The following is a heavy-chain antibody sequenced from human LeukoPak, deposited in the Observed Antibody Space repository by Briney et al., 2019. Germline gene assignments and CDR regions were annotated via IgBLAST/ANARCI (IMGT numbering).Heavy chain of an antibody. CDR1: GFTFSSHG. Sequence: GRSLRLSCAASGFTFSSHGMHWVRQAPGKGLEWVAVIWYDGSKEYYVDSVKGRITVSRDNSGNTLYLQMNTLRAEDTAVYYCARDESGSSGYPDYWGQGTLVTVSS. J-gene: IGHJ4*02. CDR2: IWYDGSKE. V-gene: IGHV3-33*01. CDR3: ARDESGSSGYPDY. D-gene: IGHD3-22*01.